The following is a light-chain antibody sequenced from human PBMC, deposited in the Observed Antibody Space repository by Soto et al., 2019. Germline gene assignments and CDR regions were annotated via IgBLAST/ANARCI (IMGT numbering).Light chain of an antibody. Sequence: QSVLTQPPSASGAPGQRVTISCSGSSSNIGSNPVSWYQQLPGTAPKLLIYSNDQRPSGVPDRFSGSKSGTSASLAISGLQSEDEGDYYCAAWEDSLNGFVVFGGGTQLTVL. CDR3: AAWEDSLNGFVV. CDR2: SND. J-gene: IGLJ2*01. CDR1: SSNIGSNP. V-gene: IGLV1-44*01.